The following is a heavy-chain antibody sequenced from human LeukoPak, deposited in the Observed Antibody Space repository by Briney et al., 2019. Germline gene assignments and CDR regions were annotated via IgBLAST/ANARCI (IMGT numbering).Heavy chain of an antibody. D-gene: IGHD1-1*01. CDR2: INPNNGDT. CDR3: LRDVHNWNDDY. CDR1: GYTFTGYN. Sequence: ASVKVSCKASGYTFTGYNIHWVRQAPGQGLEWIGWINPNNGDTRYPQKFQGRVTLTRDTSITTAYMDLSRLTSDDTAVYYCLRDVHNWNDDYWGQGTLVTVSS. V-gene: IGHV1-2*02. J-gene: IGHJ4*02.